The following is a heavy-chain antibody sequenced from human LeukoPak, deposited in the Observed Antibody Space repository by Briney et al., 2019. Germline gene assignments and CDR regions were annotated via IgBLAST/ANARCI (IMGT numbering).Heavy chain of an antibody. J-gene: IGHJ4*02. CDR1: GFTFSSYA. CDR3: AKRTTYYYGSGSLYFDY. Sequence: GGSLRLSCAASGFTFSSYAMSCVRQAPGKWLEWVSAISGSGGSTYYADSVKGRFTISRDNSKNTLYLQMNSLRAEDTAVYYCAKRTTYYYGSGSLYFDYWGQGTLVTVSS. CDR2: ISGSGGST. D-gene: IGHD3-10*01. V-gene: IGHV3-23*01.